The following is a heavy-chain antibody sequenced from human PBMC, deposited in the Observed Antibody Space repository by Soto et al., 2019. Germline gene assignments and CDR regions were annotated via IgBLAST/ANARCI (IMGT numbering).Heavy chain of an antibody. J-gene: IGHJ6*02. V-gene: IGHV3-23*01. D-gene: IGHD1-7*01. CDR3: AKELELGYYYYGMDV. CDR1: GITFSSYS. CDR2: ISGSGGST. Sequence: GGALKPSCAASGITFSSYSMSWVRQAPWKGLEWVSAISGSGGSTYYADSVKGRFTISRDNSKNTLYLQMNSLRAEDTAVYYCAKELELGYYYYGMDVWGQGTTVTVSS.